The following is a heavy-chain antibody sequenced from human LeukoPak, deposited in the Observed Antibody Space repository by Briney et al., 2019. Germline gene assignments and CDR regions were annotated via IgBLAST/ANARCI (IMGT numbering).Heavy chain of an antibody. J-gene: IGHJ3*02. D-gene: IGHD4-23*01. Sequence: ASVKVSCKASGYTFTAYYIHWVRQAPGQGLEWMGWINPNSGGTNHALKFRGRVTMTRDTSISTASMELSRLISDDTAVYYCARPQDHGGNVENFNIWGQGTMVTVSS. CDR1: GYTFTAYY. CDR3: ARPQDHGGNVENFNI. V-gene: IGHV1-2*02. CDR2: INPNSGGT.